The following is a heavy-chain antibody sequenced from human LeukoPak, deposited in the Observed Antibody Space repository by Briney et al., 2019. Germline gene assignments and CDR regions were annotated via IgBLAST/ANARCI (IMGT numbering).Heavy chain of an antibody. CDR1: GGSFSGYY. Sequence: PSETLSLTCAVYGGSFSGYYWSWIRQPPGKGLEWIGEINHSGSTNYNPSLKSRVTISVDTSKNQFSLKLSSVTAADTAVYYCARRGRMYCSGGSCYSGYFDYWGQGNLVTVSS. V-gene: IGHV4-34*01. CDR2: INHSGST. J-gene: IGHJ4*02. D-gene: IGHD2-15*01. CDR3: ARRGRMYCSGGSCYSGYFDY.